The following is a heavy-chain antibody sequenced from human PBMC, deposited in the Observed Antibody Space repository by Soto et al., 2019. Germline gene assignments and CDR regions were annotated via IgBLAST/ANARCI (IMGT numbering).Heavy chain of an antibody. CDR1: GFTFSSYG. Sequence: QVQLVESGGGVVQPGRSLRLSCAASGFTFSSYGMHWVRQAPGKGLEWVAVISYDERNKYYADSVKGRFTISRDISKNTLYLQMNSLRVEDTAVYYCARGSYSGTYYFGYWGQGTLVTVSS. J-gene: IGHJ4*02. D-gene: IGHD1-26*01. CDR3: ARGSYSGTYYFGY. V-gene: IGHV3-30*03. CDR2: ISYDERNK.